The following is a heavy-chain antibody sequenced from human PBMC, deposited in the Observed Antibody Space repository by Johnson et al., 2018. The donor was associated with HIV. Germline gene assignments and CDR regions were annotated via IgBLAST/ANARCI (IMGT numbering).Heavy chain of an antibody. Sequence: QVQLVESGGGVVQPGRSLRLSCAASGFTFSSYAMHWVRQAPGKGLEWVAVISYDGSNKYYADSVKGRFTSSRDNSTNTLYLQMNSLRAEATAVYYCASRYTVDAFDIWGQGTMVTVSS. CDR1: GFTFSSYA. CDR3: ASRYTVDAFDI. J-gene: IGHJ3*02. V-gene: IGHV3-30*04. D-gene: IGHD1-1*01. CDR2: ISYDGSNK.